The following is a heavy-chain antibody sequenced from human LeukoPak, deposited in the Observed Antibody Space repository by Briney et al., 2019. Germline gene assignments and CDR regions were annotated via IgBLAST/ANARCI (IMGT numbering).Heavy chain of an antibody. D-gene: IGHD6-13*01. CDR1: GGSISTGDYY. J-gene: IGHJ4*02. CDR2: IYYSGST. CDR3: ARGDMYSSSWPN. V-gene: IGHV4-30-4*08. Sequence: TSETLSLTCTVSGGSISTGDYYWSWIRQPPGKGLEWIGYIYYSGSTFYNPSLKSRVTISVDTSKNQFSLKLTSVTAADTAVYYCARGDMYSSSWPNWGQGTLVTVSS.